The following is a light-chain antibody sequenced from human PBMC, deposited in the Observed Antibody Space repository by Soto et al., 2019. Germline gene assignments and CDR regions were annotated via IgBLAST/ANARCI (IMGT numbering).Light chain of an antibody. CDR2: DAS. J-gene: IGKJ4*01. Sequence: IVLTQSPATLSLSPGERATLSCRASQSVSSYLAWYQQKPGQAPRLLIYDASNRATGIPARFGGSGSGTDFTLTISSLEPEDFAVYYCQQRSNWPPGLTFGGGTKVEIK. V-gene: IGKV3-11*01. CDR3: QQRSNWPPGLT. CDR1: QSVSSY.